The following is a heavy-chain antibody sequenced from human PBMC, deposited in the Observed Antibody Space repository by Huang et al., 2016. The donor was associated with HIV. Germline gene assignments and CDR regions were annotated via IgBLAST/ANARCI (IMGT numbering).Heavy chain of an antibody. CDR2: IDPGDSET. J-gene: IGHJ3*02. V-gene: IGHV5-51*01. D-gene: IGHD2-2*01. CDR3: ARQGVGDFVVETTGLGACDI. CDR1: GYTFNGYW. Sequence: EVQLVQSGAVVKKPGESLKISCKGSGYTFNGYWIGWVRQMPGKGLEWMASIDPGDSETTYSPSFQGQVTISADKAISNVYLQWSGLKASDTAMYYCARQGVGDFVVETTGLGACDIWGQGTMVTVSS.